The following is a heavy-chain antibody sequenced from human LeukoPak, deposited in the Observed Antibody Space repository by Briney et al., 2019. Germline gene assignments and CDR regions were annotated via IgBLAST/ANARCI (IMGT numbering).Heavy chain of an antibody. D-gene: IGHD2-2*01. J-gene: IGHJ5*01. CDR1: GYTRTVLS. Sequence: ASVKVSCKVSGYTRTVLSIHWVRQAPGQGLEWMGGSDPADGERVYAQRFQGRVTMTEDTTADTAYMELSSLRSEDTAVYYCARGLSRCSSGNCYEPNWLDSWGQGTLVTVSS. CDR2: SDPADGER. CDR3: ARGLSRCSSGNCYEPNWLDS. V-gene: IGHV1-24*01.